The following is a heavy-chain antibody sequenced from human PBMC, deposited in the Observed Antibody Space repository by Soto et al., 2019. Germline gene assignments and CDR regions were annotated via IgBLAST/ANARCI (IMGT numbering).Heavy chain of an antibody. J-gene: IGHJ4*02. CDR2: INPNSGGT. CDR3: ARSPDPYSSSWYGYFDY. V-gene: IGHV1-2*04. Sequence: ASVKVSCKASGYNFTGYYMHWVRQAPGQGLEWMGWINPNSGGTNYAQKFQGWVTMTRETSISTAYMELSRLRSDDTAVYYCARSPDPYSSSWYGYFDYWGQGTLVTVSS. CDR1: GYNFTGYY. D-gene: IGHD6-13*01.